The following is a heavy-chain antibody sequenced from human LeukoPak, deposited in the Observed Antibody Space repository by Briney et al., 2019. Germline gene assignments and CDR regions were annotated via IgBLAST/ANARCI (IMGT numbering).Heavy chain of an antibody. J-gene: IGHJ4*02. CDR3: ARDPYYYGSGSSGDFDY. CDR1: GFTFSSYE. Sequence: GGSLRLSCAASGFTFSSYEMNWVRQAPGRGLEWVSYISSSGSTIYYADSVKGRFTISRDNAKNSLYLQMNSLRAEDTAVYYCARDPYYYGSGSSGDFDYWGQGTLVTVSS. D-gene: IGHD3-10*01. V-gene: IGHV3-48*03. CDR2: ISSSGSTI.